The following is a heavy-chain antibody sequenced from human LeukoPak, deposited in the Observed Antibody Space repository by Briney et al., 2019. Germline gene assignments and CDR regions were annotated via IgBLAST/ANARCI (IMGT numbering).Heavy chain of an antibody. V-gene: IGHV3-23*01. Sequence: QSGGSLRLSCAVSRFTLSTYAMTWVRQAPGKGLEWVSTIGGGGAGTYYADSVKGRFTISRDSSKDTLYLQMNSLRAEDTAVYYCAKTHGDYVYYFFYAMDVWGQGTTVTVSS. CDR3: AKTHGDYVYYFFYAMDV. CDR1: RFTLSTYA. D-gene: IGHD4-17*01. J-gene: IGHJ6*02. CDR2: IGGGGAGT.